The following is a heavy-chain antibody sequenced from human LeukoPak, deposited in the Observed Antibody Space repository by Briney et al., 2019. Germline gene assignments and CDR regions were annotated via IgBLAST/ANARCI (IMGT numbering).Heavy chain of an antibody. V-gene: IGHV3-64D*06. J-gene: IGHJ5*02. CDR1: GFIFSPYA. CDR3: VKDRWVDR. Sequence: PGGSLRLSCSASGFIFSPYAMHWVRQAPGKGLEYVSSISSEGKTTYYADSVQGRFTISRDNSKNTLYLQMSSLRPEDTAVYYCVKDRWVDRWGQGTLVTVSS. CDR2: ISSEGKTT.